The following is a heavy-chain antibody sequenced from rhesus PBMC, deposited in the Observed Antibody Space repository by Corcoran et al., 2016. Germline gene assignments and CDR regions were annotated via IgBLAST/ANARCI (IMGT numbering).Heavy chain of an antibody. V-gene: IGHV3S5*01. CDR2: ISNGGGST. D-gene: IGHD1-32*01. Sequence: EVQLVESGGGLVQPGGSLRLSCAASGFTFSSYGMSWVRQAPGKGLEWVSYISNGGGSTYYADSVKGRFTISRDNSKNTLSLQMNSLRAEDTAVYYCASPMTADYGLDSWGQGVVVTVSS. CDR3: ASPMTADYGLDS. CDR1: GFTFSSYG. J-gene: IGHJ6*01.